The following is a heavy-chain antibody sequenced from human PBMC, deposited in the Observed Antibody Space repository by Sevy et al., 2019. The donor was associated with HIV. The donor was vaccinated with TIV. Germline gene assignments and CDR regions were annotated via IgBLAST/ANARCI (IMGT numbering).Heavy chain of an antibody. CDR1: GLTFSSYA. CDR3: ARFPPERAFDI. V-gene: IGHV3-30*04. Sequence: GGSLRLSCAASGLTFSSYAMHWVRQGPGKGLEWVAVISYDARNEDYADSVKGRFTISRDNSKNTLYLQMNSLRAEDPAVYYCARFPPERAFDIWGQGTMVTVSS. CDR2: ISYDARNE. J-gene: IGHJ3*02.